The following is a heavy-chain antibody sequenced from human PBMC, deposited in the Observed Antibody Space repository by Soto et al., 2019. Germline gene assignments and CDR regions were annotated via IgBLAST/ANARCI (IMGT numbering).Heavy chain of an antibody. CDR3: TRPASPIYDILPGPL. J-gene: IGHJ4*02. D-gene: IGHD3-9*01. Sequence: GVLRLSCTASGFTFGDYAMSWFRQAPGKGLEWVGFIRSKAYGGTTEYAASVKGRFTVSRDDSKSIAYLQMNSLKTEDTAVYYCTRPASPIYDILPGPLWGQGTLVTVSS. CDR2: IRSKAYGGTT. V-gene: IGHV3-49*03. CDR1: GFTFGDYA.